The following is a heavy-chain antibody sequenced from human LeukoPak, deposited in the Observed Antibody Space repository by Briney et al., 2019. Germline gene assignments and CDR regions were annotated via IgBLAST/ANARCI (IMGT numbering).Heavy chain of an antibody. V-gene: IGHV3-21*01. CDR2: IGTSSTYI. Sequence: GGSLRLSCAASGFTFSSYSMNWVRQAPGKGLEWVSSIGTSSTYIYYADSLKGRFTISRDNSKNTVYLQMNSLRVEDTAVYYCARGALEYSGYDQTFDYWAQGTLVTVSS. CDR1: GFTFSSYS. D-gene: IGHD5-12*01. CDR3: ARGALEYSGYDQTFDY. J-gene: IGHJ4*02.